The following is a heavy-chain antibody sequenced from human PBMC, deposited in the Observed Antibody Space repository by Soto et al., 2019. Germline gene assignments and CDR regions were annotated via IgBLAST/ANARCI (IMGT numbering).Heavy chain of an antibody. Sequence: QVQLVQSGGEMKKPGASVKVSCKASGYSFINYGISWVRQAPGQGLEWMGWISTYSGETNFAQNVQGRVTMTTDTSTNTVYMELRSLRSDDTAVYYCASDYFPSGSSSIDVFDVGGQWTVVTVSS. CDR3: ASDYFPSGSSSIDVFDV. CDR1: GYSFINYG. D-gene: IGHD3-10*01. J-gene: IGHJ3*01. CDR2: ISTYSGET. V-gene: IGHV1-18*01.